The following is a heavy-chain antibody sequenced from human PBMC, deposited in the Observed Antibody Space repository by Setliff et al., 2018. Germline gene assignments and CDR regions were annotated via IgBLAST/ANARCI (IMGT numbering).Heavy chain of an antibody. V-gene: IGHV5-51*01. CDR3: ARRAVTAEYFQH. J-gene: IGHJ1*01. D-gene: IGHD4-17*01. CDR1: GYSFTTYW. Sequence: PGESLTISCKGSGYSFTTYWIGWVRQMPGKGLEWMGIIYPGDSDTRYSPSFQGQVTISADKSISTAYLQLSSLKASDTAIYYCARRAVTAEYFQHWGHGTLGTVS. CDR2: IYPGDSDT.